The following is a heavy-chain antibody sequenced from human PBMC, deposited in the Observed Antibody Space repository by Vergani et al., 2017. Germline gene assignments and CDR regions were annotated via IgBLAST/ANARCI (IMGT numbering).Heavy chain of an antibody. CDR3: ARLNSDYMRQSEY. D-gene: IGHD4-11*01. Sequence: QVQLPESGPGLVKPSETLSLTCTVSGYSISSRNCYWGWIRQAPGKGLEWIGRLFYGTTAYYNPSLESRVIISIVTSKNQFSLRLSAVTAADTALYYCARLNSDYMRQSEYWGQGTLVAVSS. V-gene: IGHV4-39*01. CDR2: LFYGTTA. J-gene: IGHJ4*02. CDR1: GYSISSRNCY.